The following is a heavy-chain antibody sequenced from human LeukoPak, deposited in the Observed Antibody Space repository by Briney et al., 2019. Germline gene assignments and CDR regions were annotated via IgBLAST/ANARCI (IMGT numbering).Heavy chain of an antibody. CDR3: ARALAVAGFDY. V-gene: IGHV3-21*01. J-gene: IGHJ4*02. D-gene: IGHD6-19*01. CDR1: GFTFSSYS. Sequence: GGSLRLSCAASGFTFSSYSMNWVRQAPGKGLEWVSSISSSSSDIYYADSVKGRFTISRENAKNSLYLQMNRLRAADTAVYYCARALAVAGFDYWGQGTLVTVSS. CDR2: ISSSSSDI.